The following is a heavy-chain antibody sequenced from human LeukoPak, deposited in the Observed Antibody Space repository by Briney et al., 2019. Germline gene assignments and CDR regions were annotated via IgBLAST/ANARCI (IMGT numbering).Heavy chain of an antibody. CDR3: ARVSMGRDGYNDDFDY. Sequence: SETLSLTCTVSGGSISSYYWSWIRQPPGKGLEWIGYIYTSGSTNYNPSLKSRVTISVDTSKNQFSLKLSSVTAADTAVYYCARVSMGRDGYNDDFDYWGQGTLVTVSS. D-gene: IGHD5-24*01. CDR2: IYTSGST. J-gene: IGHJ4*02. V-gene: IGHV4-4*09. CDR1: GGSISSYY.